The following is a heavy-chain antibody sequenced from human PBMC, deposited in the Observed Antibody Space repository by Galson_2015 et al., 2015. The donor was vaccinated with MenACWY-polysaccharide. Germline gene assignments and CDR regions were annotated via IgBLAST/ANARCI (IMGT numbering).Heavy chain of an antibody. V-gene: IGHV3-23*01. CDR2: ISDTGGTT. CDR1: GFTFSDYS. Sequence: SLRLSCAASGFTFSDYSMNWVRQAPGKGLEWVSVISDTGGTTYYIDSVKGRFTISRDNSKNMLFMQMNSLRVEDTAVYYCASRGAAHYWGQGTLITVSS. CDR3: ASRGAAHY. J-gene: IGHJ4*02. D-gene: IGHD6-25*01.